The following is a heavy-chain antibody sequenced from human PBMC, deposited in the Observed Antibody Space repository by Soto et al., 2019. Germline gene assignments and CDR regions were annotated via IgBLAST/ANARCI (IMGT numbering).Heavy chain of an antibody. CDR3: AKDEYFDWLLLNYFDY. Sequence: GGSLRLSCAASGFTFSSYAMSWVRQAPGKGLEWVSAISGSGGSTYYADSVKGRFTISRDNSKNTLYLQMNSLRAEDTAVYYCAKDEYFDWLLLNYFDYWGQGTLVTVSS. CDR1: GFTFSSYA. CDR2: ISGSGGST. V-gene: IGHV3-23*01. D-gene: IGHD3-9*01. J-gene: IGHJ4*02.